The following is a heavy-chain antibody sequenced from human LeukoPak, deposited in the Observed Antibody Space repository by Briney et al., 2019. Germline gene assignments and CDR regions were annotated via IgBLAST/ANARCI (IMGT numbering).Heavy chain of an antibody. D-gene: IGHD2-21*02. J-gene: IGHJ3*02. CDR2: IIPIFGTA. CDR3: ARFRVTEAFDI. CDR1: VGTFSSYA. V-gene: IGHV1-69*05. Sequence: ASVKVSYKSSVGTFSSYAILWVRQAPGQGVDWMGRIIPIFGTANYAPKFQGRVTITTDESTSTAYMELSSLRSEDTAVYYCARFRVTEAFDIWGQGTMVTVSS.